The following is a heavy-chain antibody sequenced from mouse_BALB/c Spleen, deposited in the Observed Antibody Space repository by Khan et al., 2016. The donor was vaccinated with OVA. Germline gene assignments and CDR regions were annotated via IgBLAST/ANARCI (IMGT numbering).Heavy chain of an antibody. V-gene: IGHV1-4*01. CDR1: GYTFTSYT. D-gene: IGHD3-1*01. J-gene: IGHJ2*01. CDR3: ARKSTRASY. CDR2: INPSSGYT. Sequence: QVQLQQSGAELVKPGASVKMSCKAPGYTFTSYTMHWVKQRPGQGLEWIGYINPSSGYTKYNQKFKDKATLTADKSSSTAYMQLRSLTSEDSAVYYCARKSTRASYWGQGTTLTVSS.